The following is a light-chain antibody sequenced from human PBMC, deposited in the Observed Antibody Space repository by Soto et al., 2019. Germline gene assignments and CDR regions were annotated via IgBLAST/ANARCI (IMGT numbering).Light chain of an antibody. Sequence: EFVLTQSPGTLSLSKGERATLSCRASQTVRNNYLAWYQQKPGQAPRLLIYATSSRATGIPDRFSGSGSGTDFTLTISSLEPEDFAVYYCQQRSNWPLLTFGGGTKVDVK. CDR2: ATS. CDR3: QQRSNWPLLT. CDR1: QTVRNNY. J-gene: IGKJ4*01. V-gene: IGKV3D-20*02.